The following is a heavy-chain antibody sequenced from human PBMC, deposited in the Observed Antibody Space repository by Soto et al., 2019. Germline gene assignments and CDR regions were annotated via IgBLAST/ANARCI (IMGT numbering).Heavy chain of an antibody. CDR3: ARLYYDYV. CDR1: GFTFSSYS. D-gene: IGHD3-3*01. J-gene: IGHJ6*02. V-gene: IGHV3-48*02. Sequence: GSLRLSCAASGFTFSSYSMNWVRQAAGKGLEWIAYISYDSDTIQYADSVKGRFTISRDNAKDSLYLQMNSLRDEDTAVYYCARLYYDYVWGQGTTVTVSS. CDR2: ISYDSDTI.